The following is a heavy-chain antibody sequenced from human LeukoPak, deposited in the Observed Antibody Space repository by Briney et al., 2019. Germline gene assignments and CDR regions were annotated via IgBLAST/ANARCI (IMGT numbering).Heavy chain of an antibody. CDR1: GYIFTSYW. D-gene: IGHD5-18*01. CDR2: IYPGDSDT. V-gene: IGHV5-51*01. CDR3: ARRSYGYAFDI. J-gene: IGHJ3*02. Sequence: GESLKISCKGSGYIFTSYWIGWMRQMPGQGLEWMGIIYPGDSDTKYSPSLQGQVTISADKSISTAYLQWSSLKASDTAMYYCARRSYGYAFDIWGQGTMVTVSS.